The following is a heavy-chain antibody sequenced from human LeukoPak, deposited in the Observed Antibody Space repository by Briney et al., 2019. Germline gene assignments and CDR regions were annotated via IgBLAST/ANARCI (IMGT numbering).Heavy chain of an antibody. J-gene: IGHJ4*02. V-gene: IGHV3-21*01. CDR1: GFTFSSYS. D-gene: IGHD2-8*01. CDR3: ARDLHLSLNGLDY. CDR2: ISSSSSYI. Sequence: SGGSLRLSCAASGFTFSSYSMNWVRQAPGKGLEWVSSISSSSSYIYYADSVKGRFTISRDNAKNSLYLQMNSLRAEDTAVYYCARDLHLSLNGLDYWGQGTLVTVSS.